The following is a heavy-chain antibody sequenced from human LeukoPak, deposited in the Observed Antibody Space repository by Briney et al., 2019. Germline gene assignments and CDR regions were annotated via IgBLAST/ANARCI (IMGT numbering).Heavy chain of an antibody. CDR1: GFTFSSYG. J-gene: IGHJ4*02. Sequence: SGGSLRLSCAASGFTFSSYGMHWVRQATGKGLEWVAVMSYDGSNKYYADSVKGRFTISRDNSKNTLYLQMNSLRAEDTAVYYCAKSGRGGGSWYFDYWGQGTLVTVSS. CDR2: MSYDGSNK. D-gene: IGHD6-13*01. CDR3: AKSGRGGGSWYFDY. V-gene: IGHV3-30*18.